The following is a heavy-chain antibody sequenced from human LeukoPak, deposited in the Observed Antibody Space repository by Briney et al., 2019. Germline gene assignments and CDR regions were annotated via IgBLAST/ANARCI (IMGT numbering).Heavy chain of an antibody. CDR3: ARSFFQWNYGSCLDS. J-gene: IGHJ1*01. V-gene: IGHV3-7*01. CDR1: GFTFSSYW. D-gene: IGHD1-7*01. Sequence: QSGGSLRLSCAASGFTFSSYWMSWVRQVPGKGLEWVANIKEGGSEKYYVDSVKGRFTISRDNAKNSLHLLMNSLRAEDTAVYSCARSFFQWNYGSCLDSWGQGTLVTVSS. CDR2: IKEGGSEK.